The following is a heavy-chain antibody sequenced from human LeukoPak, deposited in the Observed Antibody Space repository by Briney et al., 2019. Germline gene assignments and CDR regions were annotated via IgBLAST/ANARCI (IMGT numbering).Heavy chain of an antibody. CDR1: GGSFSGYY. V-gene: IGHV4-34*01. D-gene: IGHD3-10*01. J-gene: IGHJ4*02. Sequence: SETLSLTCAVYGGSFSGYYWSWIRLPPGKGLEWIGEINHSGSTNYNPSLKSRVTISVDTSKNQFSLKLSSVTAADTAVYYCAKALSGSYSYLGYWGQGTLVTVYS. CDR3: AKALSGSYSYLGY. CDR2: INHSGST.